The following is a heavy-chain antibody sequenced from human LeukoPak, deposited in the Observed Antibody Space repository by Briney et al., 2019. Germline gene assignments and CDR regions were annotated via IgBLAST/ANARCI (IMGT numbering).Heavy chain of an antibody. Sequence: ASVKVSCKASGYTFTGYYMHWVRQAPGQGLEWMGWINPNGGGTNYAQKFQGRVTMTRDTSISTAYMELSRLRSDDTAVYYCARGGSHKLSSYDYWGQGTLVTVSS. CDR3: ARGGSHKLSSYDY. D-gene: IGHD1-26*01. J-gene: IGHJ4*02. V-gene: IGHV1-2*02. CDR1: GYTFTGYY. CDR2: INPNGGGT.